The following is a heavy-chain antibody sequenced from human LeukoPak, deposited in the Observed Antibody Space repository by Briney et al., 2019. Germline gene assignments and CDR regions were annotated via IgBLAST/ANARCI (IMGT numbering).Heavy chain of an antibody. V-gene: IGHV1-69*05. D-gene: IGHD3-10*01. CDR2: IILIFGTA. CDR1: GGTFSSYA. Sequence: GASVKVSCKASGGTFSSYAISWVRQAPGQGFEWMGRIILIFGTANYAQKFQGRVTITTDESTSTAYMELSSLRSEDTAVYYCATQLNYYYGSGSPGIFDYWGQGTLVTVSS. CDR3: ATQLNYYYGSGSPGIFDY. J-gene: IGHJ4*02.